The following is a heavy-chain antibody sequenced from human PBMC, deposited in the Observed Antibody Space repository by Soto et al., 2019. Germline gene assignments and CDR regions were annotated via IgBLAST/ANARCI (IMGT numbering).Heavy chain of an antibody. V-gene: IGHV3-30*18. D-gene: IGHD3-3*01. CDR3: AKGRYDFWSGQEN. J-gene: IGHJ4*02. CDR2: ISYDGDRK. CDR1: GFTFSDYG. Sequence: QVQLVESGGGVVQPGRSLRLSCAASGFTFSDYGIHWVPQAPGKGLEWVAVISYDGDRKYYADSVKGRFTISRDNSKNTLSLQINSLRVEDTAVYYCAKGRYDFWSGQENWGQGTLVTVSS.